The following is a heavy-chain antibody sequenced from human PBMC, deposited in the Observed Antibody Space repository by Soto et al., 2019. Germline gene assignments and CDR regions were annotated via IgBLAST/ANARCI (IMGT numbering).Heavy chain of an antibody. CDR2: IHHSGSI. CDR3: AREDDGGDSLDV. Sequence: TLSPTCPLSGGSLSCGYYHLPWFRQSPGKGLEWIGYIHHSGSILYNPSLKSRVTISVDTSKNQFSLHLSSVTAADTAVYFCAREDDGGDSLDVWGQGTTVTVSS. J-gene: IGHJ6*02. CDR1: GGSLSCGYYH. V-gene: IGHV4-30-4*08. D-gene: IGHD2-21*02.